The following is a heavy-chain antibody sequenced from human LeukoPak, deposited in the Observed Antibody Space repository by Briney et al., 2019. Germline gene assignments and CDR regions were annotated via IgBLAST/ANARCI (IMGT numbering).Heavy chain of an antibody. CDR2: ISTSSNYR. Sequence: GGSLRLSCAASGFTFSNYNMNWVRQAPGKGLEWVSSISTSSNYRYFADSVKGRFTISRDNSKNTLYLQMNSLRAEDTAVYYCAKDQGGGWYLAFDIWGQGTMVTVSS. D-gene: IGHD6-19*01. V-gene: IGHV3-21*01. CDR1: GFTFSNYN. J-gene: IGHJ3*02. CDR3: AKDQGGGWYLAFDI.